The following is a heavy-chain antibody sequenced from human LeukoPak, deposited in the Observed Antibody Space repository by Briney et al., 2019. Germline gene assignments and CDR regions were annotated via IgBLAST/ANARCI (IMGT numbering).Heavy chain of an antibody. CDR2: ISHSGST. V-gene: IGHV4-59*01. CDR3: ARAYCSGGSCPNFDY. J-gene: IGHJ4*02. CDR1: GGSMRNYY. Sequence: SETLSLTCNVSGGSMRNYYWSWIRQPPGKGLEWIGYISHSGSTNYNPSLKSRVTISGDTSKNQFSLKLSSVTAADTAVYYCARAYCSGGSCPNFDYWGQGTLVTVSS. D-gene: IGHD2-15*01.